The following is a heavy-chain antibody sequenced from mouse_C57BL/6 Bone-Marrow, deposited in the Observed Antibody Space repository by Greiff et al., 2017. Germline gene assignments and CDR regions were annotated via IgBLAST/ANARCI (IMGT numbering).Heavy chain of an antibody. CDR1: GYSFTGYY. CDR2: INPSTGGT. J-gene: IGHJ2*01. V-gene: IGHV1-42*01. D-gene: IGHD1-1*01. Sequence: EVQLQQSGPELVKPGASVKISCKASGYSFTGYYMNWVKQSPEKSLEWIGEINPSTGGTTYNQKFKAKATLTVDKSSSTAYMQLKSLTSEDSAVYYCAHGSSLDYWGQGTTLTVSS. CDR3: AHGSSLDY.